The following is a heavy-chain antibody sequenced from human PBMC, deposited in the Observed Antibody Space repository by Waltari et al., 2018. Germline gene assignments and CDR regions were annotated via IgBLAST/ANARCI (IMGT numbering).Heavy chain of an antibody. D-gene: IGHD1-26*01. Sequence: EVQLVESGGGLVKPGGSLRLSCAASGFTFSSYSMNWVRQAPGKGLEWVSSISSSSSYLYYADSVKGRFTISRDNAKNSLYLQMNSLRAEDTAVYYCARDLKYSGSYYPLWDYWGQGTLVTVSS. J-gene: IGHJ4*02. CDR1: GFTFSSYS. CDR2: ISSSSSYL. V-gene: IGHV3-21*01. CDR3: ARDLKYSGSYYPLWDY.